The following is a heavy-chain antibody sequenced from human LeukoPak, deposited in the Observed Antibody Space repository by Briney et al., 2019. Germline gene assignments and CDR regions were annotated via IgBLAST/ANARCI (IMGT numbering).Heavy chain of an antibody. CDR1: GFTFSSYA. CDR2: ISYDGSNK. J-gene: IGHJ3*02. V-gene: IGHV3-30-3*01. D-gene: IGHD3-22*01. Sequence: GGSLRLSCAASGFTFSSYAMHWVRQAPGKGLEWVAVISYDGSNKYYADSVKGRFTISRDNSKNTLYLQMNSLRAEDTAVYYCARDGDSSGYYGGDAFDIWGQGTMVTVSS. CDR3: ARDGDSSGYYGGDAFDI.